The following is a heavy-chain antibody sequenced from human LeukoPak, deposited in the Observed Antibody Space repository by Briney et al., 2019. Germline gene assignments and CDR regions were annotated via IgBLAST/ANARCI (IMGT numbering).Heavy chain of an antibody. V-gene: IGHV1-24*01. D-gene: IGHD3-10*01. CDR3: ATVPYFYGMDV. Sequence: ASVKVSCKVSGYTLTELSMHWVRQAPGKGLEWMGGFDPEDGETIYAQKFQGRVTMTGDTSTDTAYMELSSLRSEDTAVYYCATVPYFYGMDVWGQGTTVTVSS. CDR1: GYTLTELS. J-gene: IGHJ6*02. CDR2: FDPEDGET.